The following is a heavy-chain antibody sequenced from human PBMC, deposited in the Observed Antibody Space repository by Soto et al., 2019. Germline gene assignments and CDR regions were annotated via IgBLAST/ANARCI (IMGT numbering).Heavy chain of an antibody. J-gene: IGHJ5*02. CDR2: INPNSGAT. Sequence: ASVKVSCKASGYTFTGYFRHWLRHAPGQGLEWMGRINPNSGATNYARKFQDRVTMTRDTSINKAYMELGSLRSDDTAIYYCANLTPTPDWFDPWGQGTLVTVSS. CDR1: GYTFTGYF. D-gene: IGHD7-27*01. CDR3: ANLTPTPDWFDP. V-gene: IGHV1-2*06.